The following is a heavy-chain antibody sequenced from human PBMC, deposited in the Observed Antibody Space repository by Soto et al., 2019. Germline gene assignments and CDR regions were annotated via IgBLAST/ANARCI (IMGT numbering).Heavy chain of an antibody. CDR1: GYTFTSYS. CDR3: ARIQYTWFDP. J-gene: IGHJ5*02. Sequence: QVQLVQSGAEVKKPGASVKVSCKTSGYTFTSYSITWVRQAPGQGLEWMGRISAYNANTHYAQNLQGRVTVTTDTSTSTAYMELRSLRSDDTAVYYCARIQYTWFDPWGQGTLVTVSS. CDR2: ISAYNANT. V-gene: IGHV1-18*04.